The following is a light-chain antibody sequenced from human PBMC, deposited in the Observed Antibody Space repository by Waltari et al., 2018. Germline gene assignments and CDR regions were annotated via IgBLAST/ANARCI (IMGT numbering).Light chain of an antibody. V-gene: IGLV3-1*01. CDR1: KLGSKY. J-gene: IGLJ2*01. CDR2: QDN. CDR3: QAWDSTTAV. Sequence: SFELTQSPSVSVSLGQTATITRAGAKLGSKYVSWYKQEPGQSPVLVVYQDNRRPSWIPVRFSGSNTGSTATLIISGNQAMDGADYYGQAWDSTTAVFGGGTKLDVL.